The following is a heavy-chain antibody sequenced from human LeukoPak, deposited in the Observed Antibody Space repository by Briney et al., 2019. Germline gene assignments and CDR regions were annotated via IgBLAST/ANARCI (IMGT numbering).Heavy chain of an antibody. CDR2: IYYSGSN. J-gene: IGHJ5*02. Sequence: SETLSLTCTVSGGSISSYYWSWIRQPPGKGLEWIGYIYYSGSNNYNPSLKSRVTISVDTSKNQFSLKLSSVTAADTAVYYCARDRYYDSSGDRSGWFDPWGQGTLVTVSS. CDR3: ARDRYYDSSGDRSGWFDP. D-gene: IGHD3-22*01. V-gene: IGHV4-59*01. CDR1: GGSISSYY.